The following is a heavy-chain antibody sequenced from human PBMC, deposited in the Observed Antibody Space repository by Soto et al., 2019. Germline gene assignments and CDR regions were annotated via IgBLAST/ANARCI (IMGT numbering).Heavy chain of an antibody. Sequence: GSSVKVSCKASGGTFSSYAISWVRQAPGQGLEWMGGIIPIFGTANYAQKFQGRVTITADESTSTAYMELSSLRSEDTAVYYCASLYSSSSGGPWFDPWGQGTLVTVSS. CDR1: GGTFSSYA. CDR2: IIPIFGTA. V-gene: IGHV1-69*01. CDR3: ASLYSSSSGGPWFDP. D-gene: IGHD6-6*01. J-gene: IGHJ5*02.